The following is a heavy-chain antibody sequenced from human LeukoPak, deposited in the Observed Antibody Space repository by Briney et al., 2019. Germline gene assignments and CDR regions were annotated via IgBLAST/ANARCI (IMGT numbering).Heavy chain of an antibody. CDR2: IEHDGSEK. D-gene: IGHD5-18*01. J-gene: IGHJ4*02. CDR3: AKGHTSLAP. V-gene: IGHV3-7*01. Sequence: GGTLRLSCAASGFSFTTSWMSWVRQAPGKGLEWVASIEHDGSEKYYVASVKGRSTISRDNAKNSPFLQMNSLRAEDTAVYYCAKGHTSLAPGGQGALVTVSS. CDR1: GFSFTTSW.